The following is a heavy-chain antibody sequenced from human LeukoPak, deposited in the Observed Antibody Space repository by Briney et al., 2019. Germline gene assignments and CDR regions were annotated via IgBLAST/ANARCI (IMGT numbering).Heavy chain of an antibody. CDR1: GFTFSSYA. CDR3: ARRAGNYYYYYMDV. V-gene: IGHV3-30*01. J-gene: IGHJ6*03. Sequence: PGGSLRLSCAASGFTFSSYAMHWVRQAPGKGLEWVAVISYDGSNKYYADSVKGRFTISRDNSKNTLYLQMDSLRAEDTAVYYCARRAGNYYYYYMDVWGKGTTVTVSS. CDR2: ISYDGSNK.